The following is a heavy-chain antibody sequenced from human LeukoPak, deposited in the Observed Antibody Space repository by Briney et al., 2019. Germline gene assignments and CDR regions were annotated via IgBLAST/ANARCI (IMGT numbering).Heavy chain of an antibody. J-gene: IGHJ4*02. CDR3: ARDRVGATDYFDY. CDR1: GFTFRNYV. V-gene: IGHV3-30-3*01. CDR2: ISYDGSNK. Sequence: GGSLRLSCAASGFTFRNYVIHWVRQAPGKGLEWVAVISYDGSNKYYADSVKGRFTISRDNSKNTLYLQMNSLRAEDTAVYCCARDRVGATDYFDYWGQGTLVTVSS. D-gene: IGHD1-26*01.